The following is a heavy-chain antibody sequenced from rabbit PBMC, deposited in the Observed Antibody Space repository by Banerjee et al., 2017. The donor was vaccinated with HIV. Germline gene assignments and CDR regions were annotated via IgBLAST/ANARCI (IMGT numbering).Heavy chain of an antibody. CDR2: IDPVFGST. V-gene: IGHV1S47*01. Sequence: EESGGDLVKPGASLTLTCTASGFDFSSYGVSWVRQAPGKGLEWIGYIDPVFGSTYYASWVNGRFTISSHNAQNTLYLQLNSLTAADTATYFCARDHSYDDYGDYFNLWGPGTLVTVS. CDR1: GFDFSSYG. CDR3: ARDHSYDDYGDYFNL. J-gene: IGHJ4*01. D-gene: IGHD2-1*01.